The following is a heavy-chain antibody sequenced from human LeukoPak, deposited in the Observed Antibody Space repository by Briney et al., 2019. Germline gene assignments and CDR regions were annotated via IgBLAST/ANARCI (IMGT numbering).Heavy chain of an antibody. CDR2: IYYSGST. J-gene: IGHJ4*02. CDR3: ARLSKGRYFDYIFDY. D-gene: IGHD3-9*01. CDR1: NGSVSSTDYY. Sequence: SETLSLICTVSNGSVSSTDYYWGWIRQPPGKRLEWIGNIYYSGSTYYNPSLRSRATMSVDTSKNQFSLKMSSVTAADTAVYYCARLSKGRYFDYIFDYWGQGTLVTVSS. V-gene: IGHV4-39*01.